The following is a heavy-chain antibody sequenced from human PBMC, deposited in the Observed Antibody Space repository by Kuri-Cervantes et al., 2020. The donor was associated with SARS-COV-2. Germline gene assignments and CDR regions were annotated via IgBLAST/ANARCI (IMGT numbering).Heavy chain of an antibody. Sequence: GESLKISCAASGFTLSSHTMNWVRQAPGKGLEWVSSISSSSSYIFYADSVKGRFTISRDNAKNSLYLQMNSLRAEDTAVYYCARDRGIVVVPAAIWFDPWGQGTLVTVSS. CDR1: GFTLSSHT. CDR3: ARDRGIVVVPAAIWFDP. D-gene: IGHD2-2*01. CDR2: ISSSSSYI. J-gene: IGHJ5*02. V-gene: IGHV3-21*01.